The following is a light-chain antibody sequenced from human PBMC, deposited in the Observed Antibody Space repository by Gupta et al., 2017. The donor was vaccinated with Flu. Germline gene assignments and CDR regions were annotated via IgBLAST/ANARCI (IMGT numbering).Light chain of an antibody. V-gene: IGLV2-14*03. Sequence: QSALTQPASVSWSPGPSTPISSTGTSSDIGAYNYVSWYQQHPGKPPEVLIYDVTKRPSGLSSRFSGSKHGNTASLTISGLQAEAEADYYCSSYTSHDTVVCGGGTRLTVL. CDR2: DVT. CDR3: SSYTSHDTVV. CDR1: SSDIGAYNY. J-gene: IGLJ2*01.